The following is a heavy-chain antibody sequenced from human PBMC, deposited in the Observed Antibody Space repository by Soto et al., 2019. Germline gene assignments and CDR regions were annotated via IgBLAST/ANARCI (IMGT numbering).Heavy chain of an antibody. V-gene: IGHV4-39*01. D-gene: IGHD6-13*01. CDR1: GGSISSSSYY. Sequence: QLQLQESGPGLVKPSETLSLTCTVSGGSISSSSYYWGWIRQPPGKGLEGIGSIYYSGSTYSNPSLKTRVTVTVDTSKNQFSQKLSSVTAADTAVYYCARRSSSWYLDYWGQGTLVTVAS. J-gene: IGHJ4*02. CDR3: ARRSSSWYLDY. CDR2: IYYSGST.